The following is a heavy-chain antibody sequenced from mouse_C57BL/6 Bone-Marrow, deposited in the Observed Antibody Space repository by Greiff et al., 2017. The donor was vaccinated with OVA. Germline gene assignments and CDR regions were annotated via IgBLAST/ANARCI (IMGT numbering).Heavy chain of an antibody. D-gene: IGHD3-2*02. CDR2: LWRGGST. J-gene: IGHJ4*01. Sequence: QVQLKESGPGLVQPSQSLSITCTVSGFSLTSYGVHWVRQSPGKGLEWLGVLWRGGSTDYNAAFMSRLSITKDNSKSQVFFKMNSLQADDTAIYYCAKGGSGYGYYAMDYWGQGTSVTVSS. CDR1: GFSLTSYG. CDR3: AKGGSGYGYYAMDY. V-gene: IGHV2-5*01.